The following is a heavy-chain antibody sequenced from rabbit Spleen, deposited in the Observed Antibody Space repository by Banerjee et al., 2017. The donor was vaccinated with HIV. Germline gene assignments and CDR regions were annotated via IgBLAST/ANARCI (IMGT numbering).Heavy chain of an antibody. V-gene: IGHV1S45*01. CDR2: IYTGSGGT. J-gene: IGHJ4*01. CDR1: GVSFSNYC. D-gene: IGHD1-1*01. Sequence: QEQLEESGGDLVKPEGSLTLTCTASGVSFSNYCVSWGRQPPGKGLEWFGTIYTGSGGTISASWGKGRFTITKTTSTTVTLQMTSLTAADAATYFCARALDGVSGWNFGWWGPGTLVTVS. CDR3: ARALDGVSGWNFGW.